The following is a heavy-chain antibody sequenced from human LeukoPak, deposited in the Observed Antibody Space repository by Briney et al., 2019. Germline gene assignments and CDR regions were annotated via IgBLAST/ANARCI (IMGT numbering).Heavy chain of an antibody. J-gene: IGHJ4*02. CDR1: GGSFSGYY. Sequence: SETLSLTCAVYGGSFSGYYWSWIRQPPGKGLEWIGEINHSGSTNYNPSLKSRVTISVDTSKNQFSLKLSSVTAADTAVYYCAIGSGDSSGYLTYYFDYWGQGTLVTVSS. V-gene: IGHV4-34*01. D-gene: IGHD3-22*01. CDR3: AIGSGDSSGYLTYYFDY. CDR2: INHSGST.